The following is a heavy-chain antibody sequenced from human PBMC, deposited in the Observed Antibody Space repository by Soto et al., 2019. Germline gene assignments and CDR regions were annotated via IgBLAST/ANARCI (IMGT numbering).Heavy chain of an antibody. V-gene: IGHV1-18*01. CDR2: ISAYNGNT. Sequence: SVNVACKTAGYTFTRYRISWRRQAPGQGLEWMGWISAYNGNTNYAQKLQGRVTMTTDTSTSTAYMELRSLRSDDTAVYYCERIPPHYYGMDVWGQGTTVPVSS. CDR1: GYTFTRYR. J-gene: IGHJ6*02. CDR3: ERIPPHYYGMDV.